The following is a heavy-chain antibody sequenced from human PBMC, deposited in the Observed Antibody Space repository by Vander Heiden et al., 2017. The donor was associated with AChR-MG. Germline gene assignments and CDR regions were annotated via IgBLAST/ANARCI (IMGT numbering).Heavy chain of an antibody. CDR2: FDPEDGET. Sequence: QVQLVQSGAEVKKPGASVKVSCKVSGYTLTELSMHWVRQAPGKGLEWMGGFDPEDGETIYAQKFQGRVTMTEDTSTDTAYMELSSLRSEDTAVYYCATETRWQQQWLVQGGDWYFDLWGRGTLVTVSS. CDR3: ATETRWQQQWLVQGGDWYFDL. J-gene: IGHJ2*01. CDR1: GYTLTELS. V-gene: IGHV1-24*01. D-gene: IGHD6-19*01.